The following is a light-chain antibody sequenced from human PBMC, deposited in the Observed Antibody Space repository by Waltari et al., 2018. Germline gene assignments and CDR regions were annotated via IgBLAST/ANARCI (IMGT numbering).Light chain of an antibody. CDR1: QDIGHY. CDR2: ATS. V-gene: IGKV3-20*01. J-gene: IGKJ1*01. CDR3: QHYVRLPAT. Sequence: IVLTQSPGTLSLSPGGRATLSCRASQDIGHYLAWYQQKPGQAPRLLIYATSTRAAGIPDRFSGSGSGADFSLTITRLEPEDFAVYYCQHYVRLPATFGQGTKVEI.